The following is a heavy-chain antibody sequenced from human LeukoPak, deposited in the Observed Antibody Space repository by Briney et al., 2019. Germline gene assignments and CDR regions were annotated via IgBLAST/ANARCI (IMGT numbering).Heavy chain of an antibody. CDR2: ISSSTIYT. J-gene: IGHJ4*02. D-gene: IGHD6-19*01. V-gene: IGHV3-21*01. CDR3: ARIAAGGIAVAGLDY. Sequence: PGGSLTLSCAASGFTFSSYGMNWVRQAPGKGLEWVSSISSSTIYTYYADAVKGRFTISRDNAKNSLYLQMNSLRAEDTAVYYCARIAAGGIAVAGLDYWGQGTLVTVSS. CDR1: GFTFSSYG.